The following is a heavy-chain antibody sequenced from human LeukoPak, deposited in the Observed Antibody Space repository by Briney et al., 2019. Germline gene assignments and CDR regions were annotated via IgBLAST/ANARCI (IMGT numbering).Heavy chain of an antibody. CDR1: GFTFSSYS. J-gene: IGHJ6*02. CDR2: ISSTTSTI. Sequence: PGGSLRLSCAASGFTFSSYSMYWVRQAPGKGLEWVSYISSTTSTIYYADSVKGRFTISRDNSKNTLYLQMNSLRAEDTAVYYCARTRGATVVTYNMDVWGQGTTVTVSS. CDR3: ARTRGATVVTYNMDV. V-gene: IGHV3-48*01. D-gene: IGHD4-23*01.